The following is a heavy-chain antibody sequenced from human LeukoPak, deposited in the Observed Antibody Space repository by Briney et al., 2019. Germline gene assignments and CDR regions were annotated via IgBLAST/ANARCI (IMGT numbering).Heavy chain of an antibody. Sequence: PGGSLRLSCAASGFTFSSYAMSWVRQAPGKGLEWVSAISGSGGSTYYADSVKGRFTLSRDNSKNTLYLQMNSLTAEDTAVYYCAKRVRYGSGNYHFDHWGQGTLVTVSS. CDR2: ISGSGGST. D-gene: IGHD3-10*01. CDR3: AKRVRYGSGNYHFDH. J-gene: IGHJ4*02. V-gene: IGHV3-23*01. CDR1: GFTFSSYA.